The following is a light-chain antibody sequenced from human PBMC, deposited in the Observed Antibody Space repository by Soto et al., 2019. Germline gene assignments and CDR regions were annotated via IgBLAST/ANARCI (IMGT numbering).Light chain of an antibody. CDR2: DAS. CDR1: QSVSSY. CDR3: QQRSNWPGT. Sequence: EIVLTQSPATLSLSPGERATLSCRASQSVSSYLAWYQQKPGQAPRLLIYDASNRAFGIPARFSGSGSGTDFTLTISSLEPEDFAVYYCQQRSNWPGTFGQGTKVEIK. V-gene: IGKV3-11*01. J-gene: IGKJ1*01.